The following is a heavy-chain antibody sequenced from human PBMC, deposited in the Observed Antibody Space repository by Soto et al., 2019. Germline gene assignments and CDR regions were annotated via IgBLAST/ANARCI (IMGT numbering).Heavy chain of an antibody. V-gene: IGHV3-23*01. CDR2: ISGSGGST. CDR3: AKDPSATTLQSRLFDY. D-gene: IGHD1-26*01. CDR1: GFTFSSYA. Sequence: GGSLRLSCAASGFTFSSYAMSWVRQAPGKGLEWVSAISGSGGSTYYADSVKGRFTISRDNSKNTLYLQMNSLRAEDTAVYYCAKDPSATTLQSRLFDYWGQGTLVTVSS. J-gene: IGHJ4*02.